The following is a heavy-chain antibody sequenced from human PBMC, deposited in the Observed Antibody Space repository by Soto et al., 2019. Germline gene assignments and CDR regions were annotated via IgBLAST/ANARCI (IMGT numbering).Heavy chain of an antibody. Sequence: QVHLVQSGAEVKKPGASVKVSCKGSGYGFTTYGITWVRQAPGQGLEWMAWISAHNGNTNYAQKLQGRFTVTRDTSTSTAYMELRSLRSDDTAVYYFASGRYGDYWGQGALVTVSS. J-gene: IGHJ4*02. CDR3: ASGRYGDY. CDR1: GYGFTTYG. V-gene: IGHV1-18*01. CDR2: ISAHNGNT. D-gene: IGHD1-26*01.